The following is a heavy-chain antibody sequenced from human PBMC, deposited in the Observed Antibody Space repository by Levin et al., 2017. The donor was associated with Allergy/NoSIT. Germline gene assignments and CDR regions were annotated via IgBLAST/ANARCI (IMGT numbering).Heavy chain of an antibody. CDR2: IYHVGGT. J-gene: IGHJ4*02. D-gene: IGHD6-25*01. CDR1: GGSTTSTNW. CDR3: AREAGAATFKGFDY. Sequence: RSQTLSLTCAITGGSTTSTNWWSWVRQPPGKGLEWMGEIYHVGGTNYKPSLEGRITISVDNSKNQVFLRLSSVTAADTAIYYCAREAGAATFKGFDYWGQGILVTVSS. V-gene: IGHV4-4*02.